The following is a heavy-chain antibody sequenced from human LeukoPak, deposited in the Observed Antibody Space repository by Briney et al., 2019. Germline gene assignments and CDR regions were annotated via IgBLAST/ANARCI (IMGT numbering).Heavy chain of an antibody. Sequence: PGRSLRLSCAASGFTFSSYGMHWVRQVPGKGLEWVAVIWYDGSNKYYADSVKGRFTISRDNSKNTLYLQMNSLRAEDTAVYYCARDSLEEYYFDYWGQGTLVTVSS. CDR1: GFTFSSYG. V-gene: IGHV3-33*01. CDR3: ARDSLEEYYFDY. CDR2: IWYDGSNK. J-gene: IGHJ4*02.